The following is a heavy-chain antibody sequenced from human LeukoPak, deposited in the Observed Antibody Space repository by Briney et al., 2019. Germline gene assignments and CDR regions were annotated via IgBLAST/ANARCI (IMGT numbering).Heavy chain of an antibody. CDR1: GFTFTSYS. J-gene: IGHJ4*02. Sequence: GGSLRLSCVASGFTFTSYSMNWVRRAPGKGLEWVSSISSSNIYIYYADSVKGRFTISRDDAKNSLYLQMNSLGAEDTAVYYCARANTNGYTYGNFDYWGRGALVTVSS. CDR3: ARANTNGYTYGNFDY. CDR2: ISSSNIYI. V-gene: IGHV3-21*01. D-gene: IGHD5-18*01.